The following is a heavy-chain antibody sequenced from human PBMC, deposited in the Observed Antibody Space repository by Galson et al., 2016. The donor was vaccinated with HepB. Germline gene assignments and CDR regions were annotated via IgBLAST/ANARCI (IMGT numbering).Heavy chain of an antibody. V-gene: IGHV1-18*04. D-gene: IGHD3-10*01. CDR1: GYTFSNYG. Sequence: SVKVSCKASGYTFSNYGISWVRQAPGQGLEWMGWISAYNGDTTYGQKFQGRVTMTTDTSTSTAYMELRSLRSDDTAVYYCARGSRLSYYYYGMDVWGQGTTVTVSS. CDR2: ISAYNGDT. J-gene: IGHJ6*02. CDR3: ARGSRLSYYYYGMDV.